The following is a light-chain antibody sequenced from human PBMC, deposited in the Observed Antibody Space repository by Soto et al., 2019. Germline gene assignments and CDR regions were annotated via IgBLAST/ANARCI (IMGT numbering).Light chain of an antibody. J-gene: IGKJ5*01. CDR1: QSVGSN. Sequence: EIVMTQSPATLSVSPGERATLSCRASQSVGSNVAWYQQKPGQAPRLLXYGASNRANGIPARFSGSGSGTDLTLTISSLEPEDFAVYYCQQRSNWPSITFGQGTRLEIK. CDR3: QQRSNWPSIT. V-gene: IGKV3-11*01. CDR2: GAS.